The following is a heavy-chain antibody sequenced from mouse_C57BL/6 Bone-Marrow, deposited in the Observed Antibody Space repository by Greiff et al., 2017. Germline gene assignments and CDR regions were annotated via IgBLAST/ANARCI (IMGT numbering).Heavy chain of an antibody. CDR1: GFTFSSYG. J-gene: IGHJ1*03. D-gene: IGHD1-3*01. V-gene: IGHV5-6*01. Sequence: EVKLMESGGDLVKPGGSLKLSCAASGFTFSSYGMSWVRQTPDKRLEWVATISSGGSYTYYPDSVKGRFTISRDNAKNTLYLQMSSLESEDTAMYYCARQSGYYDVWGTETTVTVSS. CDR2: ISSGGSYT. CDR3: ARQSGYYDV.